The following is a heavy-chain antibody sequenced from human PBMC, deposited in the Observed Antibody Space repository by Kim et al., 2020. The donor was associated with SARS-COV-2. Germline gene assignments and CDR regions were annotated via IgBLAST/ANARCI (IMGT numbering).Heavy chain of an antibody. J-gene: IGHJ4*02. CDR1: GYSFTSYW. V-gene: IGHV5-51*01. Sequence: GESLKISCKASGYSFTSYWIGWVRQMPGKGLGWMGIIYLGNSDPRNSPSFQGQVTISADKSVNTAYLQWSGLKASDTAMYFCATTLRVPGNIDGFEFWGQGTLVTVSS. CDR2: IYLGNSDP. CDR3: ATTLRVPGNIDGFEF. D-gene: IGHD6-19*01.